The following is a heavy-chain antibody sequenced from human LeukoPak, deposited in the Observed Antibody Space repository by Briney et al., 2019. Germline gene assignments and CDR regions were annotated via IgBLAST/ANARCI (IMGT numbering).Heavy chain of an antibody. Sequence: SETLSLTCAVYGGSFSGYYWSWIRQPPGKGLEWIGEINHSGSTNYNPSLKSRVTISVDTSKNQFSLKLNSVSAADMAVYYCARLTVPLRFDPWGRGTLVTVSS. CDR2: INHSGST. D-gene: IGHD2-2*01. CDR3: ARLTVPLRFDP. CDR1: GGSFSGYY. J-gene: IGHJ5*02. V-gene: IGHV4-34*01.